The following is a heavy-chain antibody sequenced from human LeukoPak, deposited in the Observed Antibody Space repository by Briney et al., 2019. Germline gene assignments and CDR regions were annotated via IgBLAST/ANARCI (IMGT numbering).Heavy chain of an antibody. CDR1: GFTFSSYW. CDR2: IKQDGSEK. V-gene: IGHV3-7*01. D-gene: IGHD6-13*01. J-gene: IGHJ4*02. Sequence: GGSLRLSCAASGFTFSSYWMSWVRQAPGKGLEWVANIKQDGSEKYYVDSVKGRFTISRDNSKNTLYLQMNSLRAEDTAVYYCECIAAAGRTDYYFDYWGQGTLVTVSS. CDR3: ECIAAAGRTDYYFDY.